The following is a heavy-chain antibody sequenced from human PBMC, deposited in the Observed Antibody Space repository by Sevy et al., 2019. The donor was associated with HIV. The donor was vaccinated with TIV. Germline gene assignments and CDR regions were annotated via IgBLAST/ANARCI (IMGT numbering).Heavy chain of an antibody. Sequence: GGSLRLSCEASGFTFSSYGMHWVRQAPGKGLEWVSSISGFGNTYYADSVRGRFTISRDNAKNTLYLQMNSLRADDTAVYYCAKVLNPALESMMEVTVRSLKGFDVWGQGTMVTVSS. J-gene: IGHJ3*01. CDR2: ISGFGNT. V-gene: IGHV3-NL1*01. CDR3: AKVLNPALESMMEVTVRSLKGFDV. CDR1: GFTFSSYG. D-gene: IGHD3-22*01.